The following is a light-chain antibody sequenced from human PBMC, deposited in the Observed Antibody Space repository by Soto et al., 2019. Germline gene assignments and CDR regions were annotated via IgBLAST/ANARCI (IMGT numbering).Light chain of an antibody. V-gene: IGKV1-39*01. CDR3: QQSYSTPLT. Sequence: DIQMTQTPSSLSASVGDRVTITCRASQSIGNYLNWYQQIPGKAPNLLIYSASTLQSGVPSRFSGSGSGTDFTLTLSSLQPEDCATYYCQQSYSTPLTFGVGTKVEIK. CDR1: QSIGNY. CDR2: SAS. J-gene: IGKJ4*01.